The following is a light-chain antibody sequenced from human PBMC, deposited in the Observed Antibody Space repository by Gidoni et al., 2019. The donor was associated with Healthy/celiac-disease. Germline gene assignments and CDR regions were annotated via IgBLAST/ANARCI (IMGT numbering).Light chain of an antibody. CDR2: DAS. J-gene: IGKJ4*01. V-gene: IGKV3-11*01. CDR1: QGVSSY. CDR3: QQRSNWPPGLT. Sequence: EIVLTQSPATQSLSPGERATLSCRASQGVSSYLAWYQQKPGQAPRLLIYDASNRATGIPARFSGSGSGTDFTLTISSLEPEDFAVYYCQQRSNWPPGLTFGGGTKVEIK.